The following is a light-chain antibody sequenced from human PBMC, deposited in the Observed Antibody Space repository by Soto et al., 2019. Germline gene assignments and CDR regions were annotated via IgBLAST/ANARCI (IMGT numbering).Light chain of an antibody. CDR2: DAS. J-gene: IGKJ2*01. CDR3: QQRSNWPPYT. Sequence: IVLTQSPGTLSLSPGKRATLSCSASQSVSSYLAWYQQKPGQAPRLLIYDASNRATGIPARFSGSGSGTDFTLTISSLEPEDFAVYYCQQRSNWPPYTFGQGTKVDIK. CDR1: QSVSSY. V-gene: IGKV3-11*01.